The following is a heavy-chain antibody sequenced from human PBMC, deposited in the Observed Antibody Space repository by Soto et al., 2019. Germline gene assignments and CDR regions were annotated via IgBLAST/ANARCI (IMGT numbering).Heavy chain of an antibody. CDR1: GFAFSSYA. D-gene: IGHD1-20*01. Sequence: EVHLLESGGDLVQPGGSLRLACAASGFAFSSYAMTWVRQAPGKGLEWVSGISGGGDRTYYAHSVEGRFTISRDNSKNTLYLQLNSLRAEDTAVYYCAKVITDNPLRYLDSWGQGTLVTVSS. CDR3: AKVITDNPLRYLDS. CDR2: ISGGGDRT. J-gene: IGHJ4*02. V-gene: IGHV3-23*01.